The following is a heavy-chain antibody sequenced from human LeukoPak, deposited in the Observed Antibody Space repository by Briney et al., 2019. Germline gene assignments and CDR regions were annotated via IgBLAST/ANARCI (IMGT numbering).Heavy chain of an antibody. CDR3: ARSAGSRYFAPQDY. V-gene: IGHV1-18*01. D-gene: IGHD3-9*01. J-gene: IGHJ4*02. CDR1: GYTFTSYG. CDR2: ISAYNGNT. Sequence: ASEKVSCKASGYTFTSYGISWVRQAPGQGLEWMGWISAYNGNTNYAQKLQGRVTMTTDTSTSTAYMELRSLRSDDTAVYYCARSAGSRYFAPQDYWGQGTLVTVSS.